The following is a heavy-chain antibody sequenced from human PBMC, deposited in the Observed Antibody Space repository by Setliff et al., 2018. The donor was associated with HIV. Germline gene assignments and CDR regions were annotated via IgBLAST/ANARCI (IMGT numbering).Heavy chain of an antibody. CDR3: ARCSVGWSREENPRPDGAFHI. CDR1: GGSISSHY. J-gene: IGHJ3*02. D-gene: IGHD3-3*01. Sequence: SETLSLTCSVSGGSISSHYWNWIRQAPGKGLEWIGTMYFSGNARISPFFKSRVTISVDTSKNQFFLTLTSVTAADTAVYYCARCSVGWSREENPRPDGAFHIWGQGTMVTVSS. V-gene: IGHV4-59*08. CDR2: MYFSGNA.